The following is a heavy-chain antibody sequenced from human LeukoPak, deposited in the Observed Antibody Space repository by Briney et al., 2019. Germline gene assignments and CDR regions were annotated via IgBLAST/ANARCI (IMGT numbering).Heavy chain of an antibody. CDR1: GFTFSSYW. V-gene: IGHV3-7*01. J-gene: IGHJ4*02. CDR2: IKQDGSEK. D-gene: IGHD3-22*01. Sequence: GGSLRLSCAASGFTFSSYWMSWVRQAPGKGLEWVANIKQDGSEKYYVDSVKGRFTISRDNAKNSLYLQMNSLRAEDTAVYYCARELEYDSSGYYYGWGRYYFDYWGQGTLVTVSS. CDR3: ARELEYDSSGYYYGWGRYYFDY.